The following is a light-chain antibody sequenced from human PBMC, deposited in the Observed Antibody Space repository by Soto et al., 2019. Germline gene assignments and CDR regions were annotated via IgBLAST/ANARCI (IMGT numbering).Light chain of an antibody. CDR2: EVT. J-gene: IGLJ1*01. Sequence: QSVLTQPASVSGSPGQSIIISCTGTSSDVGGYNYVSWYQQHPGKAPKLMIYEVTNRPSGVSNRFSGSKSGNTASLTISGLQAEDEADYYCSSYTSRSTLVFGTGTKVTVL. CDR3: SSYTSRSTLV. V-gene: IGLV2-14*01. CDR1: SSDVGGYNY.